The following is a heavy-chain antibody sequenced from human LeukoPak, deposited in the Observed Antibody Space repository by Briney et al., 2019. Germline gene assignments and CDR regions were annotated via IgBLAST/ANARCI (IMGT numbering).Heavy chain of an antibody. D-gene: IGHD1-26*01. J-gene: IGHJ4*02. Sequence: GGSLRLSCAASGFTFSSYSMNWVRQAPGKGLEWVSSISSSSGYIYYADSVKGRFTISRDNAKNSPYLQMNSLRAEDTAVYYCAREEVGASSGGFDYWGQGTLVTVSS. CDR2: ISSSSGYI. V-gene: IGHV3-21*01. CDR1: GFTFSSYS. CDR3: AREEVGASSGGFDY.